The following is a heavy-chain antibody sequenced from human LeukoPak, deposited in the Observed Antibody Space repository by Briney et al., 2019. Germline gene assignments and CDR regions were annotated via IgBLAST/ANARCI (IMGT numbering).Heavy chain of an antibody. CDR2: IIPIFGTA. J-gene: IGHJ4*02. Sequence: VASVKVSCKASGGTFSSYAISWVRQAPGQGLEWMGGIIPIFGTANYAQKFQGRVTMTRDMSTSTVYMELSSLRSEDTAVYYCARDNRRYCGGDCSTNYFDYWGQGTLVTVSS. CDR1: GGTFSSYA. D-gene: IGHD2-21*02. CDR3: ARDNRRYCGGDCSTNYFDY. V-gene: IGHV1-69*05.